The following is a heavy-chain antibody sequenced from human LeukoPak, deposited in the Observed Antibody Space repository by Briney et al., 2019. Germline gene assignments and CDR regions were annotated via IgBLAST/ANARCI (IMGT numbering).Heavy chain of an antibody. V-gene: IGHV3-74*01. CDR2: INIDGSSI. Sequence: PGGSLTLSCAASGFTFSSCSMHWVRPPTGKGLVWVSRINIDGSSISYADSVKGRFTISRDNAKSTLYLQMNSLRAEDTAVYYCATDDYGAFDYWGQGTLVTVSS. CDR3: ATDDYGAFDY. J-gene: IGHJ4*02. CDR1: GFTFSSCS. D-gene: IGHD4/OR15-4a*01.